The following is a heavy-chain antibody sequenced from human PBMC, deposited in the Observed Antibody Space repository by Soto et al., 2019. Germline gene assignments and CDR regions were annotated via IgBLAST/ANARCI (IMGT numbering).Heavy chain of an antibody. CDR2: IKQDGSEE. J-gene: IGHJ4*02. CDR1: GFTFSTYW. Sequence: DLVESGGGLVQPGGSLRLSCAASGFTFSTYWMTWVRQAPGKGLEWVANIKQDGSEEYYVDSVKGRFTISRDNAKNSLYLQMNSLTVEDTAVYYCARGAFPTWGSYPLDYWGQGTLVTVSS. D-gene: IGHD3-16*02. CDR3: ARGAFPTWGSYPLDY. V-gene: IGHV3-7*04.